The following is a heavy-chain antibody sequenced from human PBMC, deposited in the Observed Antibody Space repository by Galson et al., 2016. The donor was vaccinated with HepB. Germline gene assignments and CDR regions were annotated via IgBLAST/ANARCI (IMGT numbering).Heavy chain of an antibody. J-gene: IGHJ4*02. V-gene: IGHV4-39*07. CDR3: ARKVKQWLGKYYFDY. D-gene: IGHD6-19*01. CDR1: ISSSSYY. CDR2: IYYSGTT. Sequence: ISSSSYYWGWIRQPPGKGLEWTGSIYYSGTTNYNPSLKSRVTISVDSSRNLFSLKLSSVTAADTAVYYCARKVKQWLGKYYFDYWGQGTLVTVSS.